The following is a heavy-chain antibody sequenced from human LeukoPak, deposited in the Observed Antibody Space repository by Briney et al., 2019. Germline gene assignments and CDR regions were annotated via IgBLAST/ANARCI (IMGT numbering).Heavy chain of an antibody. CDR3: ARDMGWQQFDQ. V-gene: IGHV3-7*01. J-gene: IGHJ4*02. D-gene: IGHD5-24*01. CDR1: RFTFSNYW. CDR2: IKKDGGET. Sequence: GGALRLSCVASRFTFSNYWMTWVRQAPGKGLERVANIKKDGGETYYMESVKGRFTISRDNARNSLYLQMNSLTVEDTAVYYCARDMGWQQFDQWGQGTLVTVSS.